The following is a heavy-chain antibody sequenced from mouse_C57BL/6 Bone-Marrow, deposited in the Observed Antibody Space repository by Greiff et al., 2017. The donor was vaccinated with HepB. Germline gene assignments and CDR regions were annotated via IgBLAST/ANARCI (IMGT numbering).Heavy chain of an antibody. J-gene: IGHJ2*01. V-gene: IGHV5-17*01. CDR2: ISSGSSTI. D-gene: IGHD2-5*01. CDR1: GFTFSDYG. Sequence: VQLKESGGGLVKPGGSLKLSCAASGFTFSDYGMHWVRQAPEKGLEWVAYISSGSSTIYYADTVKGRFTISRDNAKNTLFLQMTSLRSEDTAMYYCARNSKGVDYWGQGTTLTVSS. CDR3: ARNSKGVDY.